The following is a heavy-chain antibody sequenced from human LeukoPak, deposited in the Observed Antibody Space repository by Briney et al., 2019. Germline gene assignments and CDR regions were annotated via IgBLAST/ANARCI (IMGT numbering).Heavy chain of an antibody. D-gene: IGHD2-15*01. J-gene: IGHJ4*02. V-gene: IGHV1-2*02. CDR2: INPNSGGT. CDR3: AREGGLSLNDFDY. CDR1: GYTFTGYY. Sequence: ASVKVPCKASGYTFTGYYMHWVRQAPGQGLEWMGWINPNSGGTNYAQKFQGRVTMTRDTSISTAYMELSRLRSDDTAVYYCAREGGLSLNDFDYWGQGTLVTVSS.